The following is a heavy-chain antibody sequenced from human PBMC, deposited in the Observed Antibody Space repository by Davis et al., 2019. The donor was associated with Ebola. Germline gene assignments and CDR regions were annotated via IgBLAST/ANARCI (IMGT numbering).Heavy chain of an antibody. J-gene: IGHJ4*02. V-gene: IGHV4-39*01. CDR3: ARGLQQLDYFDY. D-gene: IGHD6-13*01. Sequence: MPSETLSLTCTVSGGSISSSSYYWGWIRQPPGKGLEWIGSIYYSGSTYYNPSLKSRVTISVDTSKNQFSLKLSSVTAADTAVYYCARGLQQLDYFDYWGQGTLVTVSS. CDR1: GGSISSSSYY. CDR2: IYYSGST.